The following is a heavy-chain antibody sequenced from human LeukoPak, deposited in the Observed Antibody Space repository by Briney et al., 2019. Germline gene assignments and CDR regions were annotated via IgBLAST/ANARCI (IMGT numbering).Heavy chain of an antibody. CDR1: GGTFSSYA. CDR2: IIPIFGTA. CDR3: ARVQQQLVRVYYYYYMDV. Sequence: SVKVSCKASGGTFSSYAISWVRQAPGQGLEWMGGIIPIFGTANYAQKFQGRVTITADKSTSTAYMELSSLRSEDTAVYYCARVQQQLVRVYYYYYMDVWGKGTTVTVSS. J-gene: IGHJ6*03. D-gene: IGHD6-13*01. V-gene: IGHV1-69*06.